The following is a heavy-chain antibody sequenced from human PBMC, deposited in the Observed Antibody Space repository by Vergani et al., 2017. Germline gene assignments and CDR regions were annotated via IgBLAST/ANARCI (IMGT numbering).Heavy chain of an antibody. D-gene: IGHD2-2*01. V-gene: IGHV3-23*01. CDR1: GFTFSSYA. J-gene: IGHJ6*02. Sequence: EVQLLESGGGLVQPGGSLRLSCAASGFTFSSYAMSWVRQAPGKGLEWVSALSGSGGSTYYADSVKGRFTISRDNSKNTLYLQMNSLRAEDTAVYYCAKDPGYGVVLGMDVWGQGTTVTVSS. CDR2: LSGSGGST. CDR3: AKDPGYGVVLGMDV.